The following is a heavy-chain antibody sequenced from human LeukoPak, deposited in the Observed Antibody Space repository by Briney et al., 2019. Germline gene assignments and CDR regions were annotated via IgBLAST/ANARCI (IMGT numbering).Heavy chain of an antibody. Sequence: PGRSLRLSCAASGFIFSSYGMHWVRQAPGKGLEWVAVIYYDGSNKYYADSVRGRFTISRDNSKNTLFLQMSSLRAEDTAVYYCARYLNLKRRGLPYDSSGYYYVFDYWGQGTLVTVSS. CDR3: ARYLNLKRRGLPYDSSGYYYVFDY. D-gene: IGHD3-22*01. V-gene: IGHV3-33*01. J-gene: IGHJ4*02. CDR1: GFIFSSYG. CDR2: IYYDGSNK.